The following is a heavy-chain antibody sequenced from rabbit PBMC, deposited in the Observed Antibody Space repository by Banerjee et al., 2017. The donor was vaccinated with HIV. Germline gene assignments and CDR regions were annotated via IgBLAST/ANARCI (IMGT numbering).Heavy chain of an antibody. CDR1: GFSFSNSYC. CDR3: ARDLSGDDYGYFNL. D-gene: IGHD2-1*01. V-gene: IGHV1S40*01. J-gene: IGHJ4*01. Sequence: QSLKESGGDLLKPGASLTLTCTSSGFSFSNSYCICWGRQAPGKGLEWIACICTGSGNTYYASWAKGRFTISKTSSTTVTLQMTSLTAADTATYFCARDLSGDDYGYFNLWGQGTLVTVS. CDR2: ICTGSGNT.